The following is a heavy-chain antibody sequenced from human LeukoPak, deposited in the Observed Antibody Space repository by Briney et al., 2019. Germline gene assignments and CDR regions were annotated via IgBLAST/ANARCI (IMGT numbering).Heavy chain of an antibody. D-gene: IGHD3-10*01. J-gene: IGHJ5*02. Sequence: GGSLRLSCAASGFTVSNNYRSWVRQAPGKGLEWVSVIYSGGSTYYADSVKGRFTISRDNSKNTLYLQMNSLRAEDTAVYYCARVPNYGSGSGFDPWGQGTLVTVSS. V-gene: IGHV3-53*01. CDR2: IYSGGST. CDR1: GFTVSNNY. CDR3: ARVPNYGSGSGFDP.